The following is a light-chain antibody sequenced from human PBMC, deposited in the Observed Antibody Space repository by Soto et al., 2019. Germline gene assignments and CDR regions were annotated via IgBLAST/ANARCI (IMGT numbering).Light chain of an antibody. CDR3: SSYTVSSTHAL. CDR1: SSDVGGYNY. CDR2: DVT. J-gene: IGLJ2*01. Sequence: QSVLTQPASVSGSPGQSITISCTGTSSDVGGYNYVSWYQQYPGKAHKLMIYDVTYRPSGVSDRFSGSKSGNTASLTISGLQAEDEADYYCSSYTVSSTHALCGGGTKLTVL. V-gene: IGLV2-14*03.